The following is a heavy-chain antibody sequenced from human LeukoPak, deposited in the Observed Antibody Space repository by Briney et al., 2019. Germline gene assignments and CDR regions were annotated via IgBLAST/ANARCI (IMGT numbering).Heavy chain of an antibody. CDR2: INAGNGNT. V-gene: IGHV1-3*01. Sequence: ASVRVSCKASGYTFTSYGISWVRQAPGQRLEWMGWINAGNGNTKYSQKFQGRVTITRDTSASTAYMELSSLRSEDTAVYYCARDRCSSTSCFYYYYYYGMDVWGQGTTVTVSS. CDR3: ARDRCSSTSCFYYYYYYGMDV. D-gene: IGHD2-2*01. CDR1: GYTFTSYG. J-gene: IGHJ6*02.